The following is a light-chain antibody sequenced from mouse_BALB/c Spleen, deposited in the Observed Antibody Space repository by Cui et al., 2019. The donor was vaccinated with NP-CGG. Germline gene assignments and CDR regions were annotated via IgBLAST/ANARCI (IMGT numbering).Light chain of an antibody. J-gene: IGLJ1*01. V-gene: IGLV1*01. CDR2: GTN. CDR3: ALWYSNHWV. Sequence: HAVFTQASALTPSPGETVTLTCRSSTGAVTTSNYANWVQEKPDHLFTGLIGGTNNRAPGVPARFSGSLIGDKAALTITGAQTEDEAIYFCALWYSNHWVFGGGTKLTVL. CDR1: TGAVTTSNY.